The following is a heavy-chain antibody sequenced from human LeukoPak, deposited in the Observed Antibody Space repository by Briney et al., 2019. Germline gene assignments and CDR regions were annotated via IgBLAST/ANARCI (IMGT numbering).Heavy chain of an antibody. CDR2: IWYDGSNK. V-gene: IGHV3-33*01. D-gene: IGHD2-15*01. CDR3: ARRSYCSGGSCVHSFDY. CDR1: GFTFSSYG. J-gene: IGHJ4*02. Sequence: PGRSLRLSCAASGFTFSSYGMHWVRQAPGKGLEWVAVIWYDGSNKYYADSVKGRFTISRDNSKHTLYLQMNSLRAEDTAVYYCARRSYCSGGSCVHSFDYWGQGTLVTVSS.